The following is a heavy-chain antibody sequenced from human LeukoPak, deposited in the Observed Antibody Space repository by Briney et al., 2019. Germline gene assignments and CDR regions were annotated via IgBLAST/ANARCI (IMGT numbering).Heavy chain of an antibody. V-gene: IGHV3-69-1*01. J-gene: IGHJ6*02. Sequence: GGSLRLSCAASGFTFSNAWMNWVRQAPGKGLEWVSYVSSSSTIYYAVSVKGRFTISRDNAKNSLYLQMNSLRAEDTAVYYCARDLRQQLVLYYYYGMDVWGQGTTVTVSS. D-gene: IGHD6-13*01. CDR3: ARDLRQQLVLYYYYGMDV. CDR2: VSSSSTI. CDR1: GFTFSNAW.